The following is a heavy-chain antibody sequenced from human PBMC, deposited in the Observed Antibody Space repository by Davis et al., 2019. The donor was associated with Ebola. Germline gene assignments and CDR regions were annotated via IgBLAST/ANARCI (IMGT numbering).Heavy chain of an antibody. Sequence: PGGSLRLSCAASGFTFSSYSMNRVRQAPGKGLEWTSSISSSSSYIYYADSVKGRFTISRDNAKNSLYLQMNSLRAEDTAVYYCAKDVAIFGVDIRGMENCYMDVWGKGTTVTVSS. D-gene: IGHD3-3*02. CDR1: GFTFSSYS. J-gene: IGHJ6*03. V-gene: IGHV3-21*01. CDR3: AKDVAIFGVDIRGMENCYMDV. CDR2: ISSSSSYI.